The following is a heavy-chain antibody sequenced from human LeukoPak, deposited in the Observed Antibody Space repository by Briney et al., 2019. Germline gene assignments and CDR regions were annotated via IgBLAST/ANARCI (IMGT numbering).Heavy chain of an antibody. CDR1: GYAFTSYA. CDR3: ARDIAVAGPRSDFDY. Sequence: ASVKVSCKASGYAFTSYAMNWVRQAPGQGLEWMGWINTNTGNPTYAQGFTGRFVFSLDTSVSTAYLQISSLKAEDTAVYYCARDIAVAGPRSDFDYWGQGTLVTVSS. D-gene: IGHD6-19*01. CDR2: INTNTGNP. J-gene: IGHJ4*02. V-gene: IGHV7-4-1*02.